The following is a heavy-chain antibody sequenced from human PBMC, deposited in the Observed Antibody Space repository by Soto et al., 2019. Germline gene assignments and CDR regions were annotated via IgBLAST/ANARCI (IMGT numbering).Heavy chain of an antibody. CDR2: IYYSGST. CDR3: ARGAVWLTHGSDI. V-gene: IGHV4-59*12. Sequence: SETLSLTCTVSGGSISSYYWSWIRQPPGKGLEWIGYIYYSGSTNYNPSLKSRVTISVDTSKNQFSLKLSSVTAADTAVYYCARGAVWLTHGSDIWGQGTRVTVSS. J-gene: IGHJ3*02. CDR1: GGSISSYY. D-gene: IGHD2-15*01.